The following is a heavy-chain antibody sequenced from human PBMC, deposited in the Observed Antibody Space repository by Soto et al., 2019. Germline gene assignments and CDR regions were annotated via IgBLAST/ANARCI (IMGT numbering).Heavy chain of an antibody. CDR2: INPANGDT. D-gene: IGHD3-16*01. Sequence: QVLLVQSGAEVRKPGASVKLSCKASGYIFTGYAVHWVRQAPGQRLEWMGWINPANGDTQYSQNFQDRVTITSDTSASTAYMELSSLISEDTAMYFCARPDSAVKLPGGNFDVWGRGTPVTVSS. CDR1: GYIFTGYA. V-gene: IGHV1-3*01. J-gene: IGHJ2*01. CDR3: ARPDSAVKLPGGNFDV.